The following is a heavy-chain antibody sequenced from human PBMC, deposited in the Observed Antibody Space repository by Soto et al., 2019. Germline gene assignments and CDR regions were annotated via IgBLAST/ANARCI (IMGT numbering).Heavy chain of an antibody. J-gene: IGHJ4*02. CDR1: GFTFSTYS. CDR2: ISSISNTI. V-gene: IGHV3-48*01. CDR3: ARDRGCSGGICYRDLGY. D-gene: IGHD2-15*01. Sequence: EVQLVESGGGLVQPGGSLRLSCAASGFTFSTYSMSCVRQAPGKGLEWVSYISSISNTIYYADSVKGRFTISRDNAKNSVYLHMNSLSAEDTAVYYCARDRGCSGGICYRDLGYWGQGTLVTVSS.